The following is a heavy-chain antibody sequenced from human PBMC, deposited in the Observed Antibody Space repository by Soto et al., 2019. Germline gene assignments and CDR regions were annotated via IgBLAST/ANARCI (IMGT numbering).Heavy chain of an antibody. CDR3: TTEYAGDYYAHRRGFSLDY. CDR1: GFTFSNAW. CDR2: IKSKTDGGTT. Sequence: PGGSLRLSCAASGFTFSNAWMNWVRQAPGKGLEWVGRIKSKTDGGTTDYAAPVKGRFTISRDDSKNTLYLQMNSLKTEDTAVYYCTTEYAGDYYAHRRGFSLDYWGQGTLVTVSS. V-gene: IGHV3-15*07. D-gene: IGHD3-10*01. J-gene: IGHJ4*02.